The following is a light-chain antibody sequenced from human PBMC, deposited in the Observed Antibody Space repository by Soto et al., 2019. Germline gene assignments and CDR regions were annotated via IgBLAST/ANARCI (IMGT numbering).Light chain of an antibody. CDR3: VAWYDSLNGHLV. V-gene: IGLV1-44*01. J-gene: IGLJ2*01. Sequence: QSVLTQPPSASGTPGQRVAISCSGGNSNIGTNHVNWYQQLPGTAPTLLIYGNNQRPSGVPDRFSGSRSGTSASLAISVLQSEDEADYYCVAWYDSLNGHLVFGGGTKVTVL. CDR2: GNN. CDR1: NSNIGTNH.